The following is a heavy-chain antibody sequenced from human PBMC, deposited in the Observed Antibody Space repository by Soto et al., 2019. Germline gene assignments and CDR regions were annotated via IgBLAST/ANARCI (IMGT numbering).Heavy chain of an antibody. V-gene: IGHV1-69*01. CDR2: ITPVFGTP. J-gene: IGHJ4*02. Sequence: QVQVVQSGAEVRRPGSSVKVSCKASGGTFGSFVINWVRQAPGQGLEWMGGITPVFGTPSYAQRFQGRVTITADESTETVYMELRRLRVGDTAVYYCARETTVDTSGYFYYFDLWGQRTLVSVST. CDR1: GGTFGSFV. D-gene: IGHD3-22*01. CDR3: ARETTVDTSGYFYYFDL.